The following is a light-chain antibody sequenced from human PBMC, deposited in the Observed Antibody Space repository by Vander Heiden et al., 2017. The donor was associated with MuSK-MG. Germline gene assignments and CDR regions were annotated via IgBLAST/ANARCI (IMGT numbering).Light chain of an antibody. CDR1: QSISSY. J-gene: IGKJ2*01. CDR2: DAS. Sequence: DIQMTQSPSSLSASVGDRVTITCRASQSISSYLNWYQQKPGKAPKLRIYDASSLQSGVPSRFSGSGSGTDFTITISSLQPEDFATYYCQQSCSTPRGYTFGQGTKLEIK. V-gene: IGKV1-39*01. CDR3: QQSCSTPRGYT.